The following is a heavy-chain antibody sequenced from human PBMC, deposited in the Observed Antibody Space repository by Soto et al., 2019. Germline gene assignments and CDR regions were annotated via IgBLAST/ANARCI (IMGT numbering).Heavy chain of an antibody. J-gene: IGHJ4*02. D-gene: IGHD3-3*01. V-gene: IGHV3-23*01. CDR2: ISGSGGST. Sequence: EVQLLESGGGLVQPGGSLRLSCAASGFTFSSYAMSWVRQAPGKGLEWVSAISGSGGSTYYADSVKGRFTISRDNSKNTLELQMNSLRAEDTAVYYCAKISSYYDFWSGYWFDYWGQGTLVTVSS. CDR1: GFTFSSYA. CDR3: AKISSYYDFWSGYWFDY.